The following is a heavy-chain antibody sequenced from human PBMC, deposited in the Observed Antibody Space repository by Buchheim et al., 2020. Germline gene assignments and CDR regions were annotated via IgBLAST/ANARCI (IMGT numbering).Heavy chain of an antibody. CDR3: AREDIVVVPAAMTGEDYYYYRDV. D-gene: IGHD2-2*01. Sequence: QVQLQESGPGLVKPSQTLSLTCTVSGGSISSGGYYWSWIRQHPGKGLEWIGYIYYSGSTYYNPSLKSRVTISVDTSKNQFSLKLRSVTAADPAVYYCAREDIVVVPAAMTGEDYYYYRDVWGRGTT. V-gene: IGHV4-31*03. CDR1: GGSISSGGYY. CDR2: IYYSGST. J-gene: IGHJ6*03.